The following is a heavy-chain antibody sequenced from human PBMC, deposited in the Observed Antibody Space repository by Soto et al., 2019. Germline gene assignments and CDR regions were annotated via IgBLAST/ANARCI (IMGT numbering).Heavy chain of an antibody. V-gene: IGHV3-30*18. CDR3: AKDHRGHVWSGYYWNY. D-gene: IGHD3-3*01. CDR1: GFTFSSYG. J-gene: IGHJ4*02. Sequence: PGGSLRLSCAASGFTFSSYGMHWVRQAPGKGLEWVAVISYDGSNKYYADSVKGRFTISRDNSKNTLYLQMNSLRAEDTAVYYCAKDHRGHVWSGYYWNYWGQGTLVTVSS. CDR2: ISYDGSNK.